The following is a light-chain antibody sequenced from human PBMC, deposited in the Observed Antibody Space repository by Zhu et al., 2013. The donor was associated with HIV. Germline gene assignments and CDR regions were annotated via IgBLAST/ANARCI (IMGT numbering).Light chain of an antibody. Sequence: EIVLMQSPGSLSLSRGESATLSCRASQSVDNNFLAWYQHKPGQAPRLLIYGTSNRATGIPDRFSGSGSGTDFTLTISGLEPEDFAVYHCQQYGNSPRTFGQGTRWKSN. CDR3: QQYGNSPRT. CDR1: QSVDNNF. J-gene: IGKJ1*01. CDR2: GTS. V-gene: IGKV3-20*01.